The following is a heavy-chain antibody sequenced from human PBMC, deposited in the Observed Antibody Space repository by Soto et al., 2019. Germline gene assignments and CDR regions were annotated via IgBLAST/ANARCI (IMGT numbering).Heavy chain of an antibody. Sequence: QVQLQQWGAGLLKPSETLSLTCAVYGGFVSSGSYYWSWIRQPPGKGLEWIGEMSHSGGTHFNPSLKRRVTISVDTSKNQFSLKMSSGTAADTALYYCARVERGTATTVVDAFDIWGPGTMVTVSS. D-gene: IGHD1-1*01. CDR2: MSHSGGT. CDR3: ARVERGTATTVVDAFDI. J-gene: IGHJ3*02. CDR1: GGFVSSGSYY. V-gene: IGHV4-34*01.